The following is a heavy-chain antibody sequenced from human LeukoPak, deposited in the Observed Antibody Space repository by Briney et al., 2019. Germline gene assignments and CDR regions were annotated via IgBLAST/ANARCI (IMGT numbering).Heavy chain of an antibody. CDR3: ARDQRYCSSSSCPWEPFDY. Sequence: GGSPRLSCAASGFTFSSYWMSWVRQAPGKGLEWVANIKQDGSEKYYVDSVKGRFTISRDNAKNSLYLQMNSLRAEDTAVYYCARDQRYCSSSSCPWEPFDYWGQGTLVTVSS. J-gene: IGHJ4*02. D-gene: IGHD2-2*01. CDR2: IKQDGSEK. CDR1: GFTFSSYW. V-gene: IGHV3-7*05.